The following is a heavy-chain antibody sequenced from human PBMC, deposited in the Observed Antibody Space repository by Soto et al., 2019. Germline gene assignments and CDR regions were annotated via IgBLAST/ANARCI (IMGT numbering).Heavy chain of an antibody. D-gene: IGHD3-3*01. V-gene: IGHV4-39*01. CDR2: IYYSGST. J-gene: IGHJ3*02. CDR3: TRRVLFYDFWSGNYAFDI. CDR1: GGSISSSSYY. Sequence: SETLSLTCTVSGGSISSSSYYWGWIRQPPGKGLEWIGSIYYSGSTYYNPSLKSRVTISVDTSKNQFSLKLSSVTAADTAVYYFTRRVLFYDFWSGNYAFDIWGQGTMVTVSS.